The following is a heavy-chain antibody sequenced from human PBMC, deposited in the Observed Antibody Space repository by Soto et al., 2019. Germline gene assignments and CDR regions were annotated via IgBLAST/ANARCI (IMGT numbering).Heavy chain of an antibody. CDR1: GFTFSSYA. Sequence: PGGSLRLSCAASGFTFSSYAMSWVRQAPGKGLEWVSAISGSGGSTYYADSVKGRFTISRDNSKNTLYLQMNSLRAEDTAVYYCARDGGYSYGYGDYWGQGTLVTVSS. V-gene: IGHV3-23*01. D-gene: IGHD5-18*01. CDR2: ISGSGGST. CDR3: ARDGGYSYGYGDY. J-gene: IGHJ4*02.